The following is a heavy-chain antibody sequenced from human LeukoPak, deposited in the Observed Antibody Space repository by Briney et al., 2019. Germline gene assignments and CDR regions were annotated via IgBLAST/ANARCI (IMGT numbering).Heavy chain of an antibody. D-gene: IGHD3-16*01. CDR1: GFTFSSYG. J-gene: IGHJ4*02. Sequence: GGSLRLSCAASGFTFSSYGMHWVRQAPGKGLEWVAVISYDGSNKYYADSVKGRFTISRDNSKNTLYLQMNSLRAEDTAVYYCARVGAGGYFDYWGQGTLVTVSS. CDR3: ARVGAGGYFDY. CDR2: ISYDGSNK. V-gene: IGHV3-30*03.